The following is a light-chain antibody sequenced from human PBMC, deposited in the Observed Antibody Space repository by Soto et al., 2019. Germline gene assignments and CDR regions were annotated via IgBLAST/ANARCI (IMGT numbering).Light chain of an antibody. CDR2: RAS. CDR1: QPMSDY. V-gene: IGKV3-15*01. J-gene: IGKJ1*01. CDR3: HLYHYLWA. Sequence: DILFTPSQSSLFASVGVRVTITCRTSQPMSDYLNWYQHRPGQAPRLLIYRASTRAPGVPARFSGSGSGKDFTLTISSLQQEDFTVYSCHLYHYLWAFGEGTKVDI.